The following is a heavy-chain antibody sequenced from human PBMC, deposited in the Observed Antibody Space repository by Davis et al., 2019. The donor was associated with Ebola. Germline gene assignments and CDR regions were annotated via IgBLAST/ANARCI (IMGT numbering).Heavy chain of an antibody. D-gene: IGHD3-22*01. V-gene: IGHV3-74*01. CDR1: GFTFSSYW. Sequence: PGGSLRLSCAASGFTFSSYWMHWGRQAPGKGLVWVSRINSDGSSTSYADSVKGRFTISRDNAKNTLYLQMNSLRAEDTAVYYCARLDTYDSSGYYHPFAFDIWGQGTMVTVSS. J-gene: IGHJ3*02. CDR2: INSDGSST. CDR3: ARLDTYDSSGYYHPFAFDI.